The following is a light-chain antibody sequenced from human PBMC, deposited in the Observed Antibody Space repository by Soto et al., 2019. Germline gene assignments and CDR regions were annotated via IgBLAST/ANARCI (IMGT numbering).Light chain of an antibody. CDR1: QSVSSTY. Sequence: EIVLTQSPGTLSLSPGERATLSCRASQSVSSTYLGWYQQKPGQAPRLLIYGASSRATGIPDRFSGSGSGTDFAPTISRLEREDFAVYYCQLYGSSPPRTFGQGTQVDIK. CDR2: GAS. CDR3: QLYGSSPPRT. J-gene: IGKJ1*01. V-gene: IGKV3-20*01.